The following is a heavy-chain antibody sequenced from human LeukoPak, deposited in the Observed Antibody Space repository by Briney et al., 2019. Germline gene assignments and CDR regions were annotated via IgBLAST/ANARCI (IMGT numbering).Heavy chain of an antibody. CDR3: AGYCSSVSCRNIDY. V-gene: IGHV3-48*04. J-gene: IGHJ4*02. CDR1: GFTFSGYS. Sequence: GGSLTPSCAASGFTFSGYSMNWVCQAPGKGLEWVSYISDSSSAMYYADSVKGRFTISRDNAKNSLYLQMNSLRAEDTAVYYCAGYCSSVSCRNIDYWGQGTLVTVSS. D-gene: IGHD2-2*01. CDR2: ISDSSSAM.